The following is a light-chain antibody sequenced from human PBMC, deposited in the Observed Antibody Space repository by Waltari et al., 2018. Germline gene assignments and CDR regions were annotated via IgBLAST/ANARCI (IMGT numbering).Light chain of an antibody. CDR2: AAS. CDR3: QESYSTPFT. Sequence: DIQLTQSPSSLSASVGARVTITCRASQSISSYLNWYQQKPGKAPKLLIYAASSLQSGVPSRFSGSGSGTDFTLTITRLQPEDFATYYCQESYSTPFTFGPGTKVAIK. CDR1: QSISSY. V-gene: IGKV1-39*01. J-gene: IGKJ3*01.